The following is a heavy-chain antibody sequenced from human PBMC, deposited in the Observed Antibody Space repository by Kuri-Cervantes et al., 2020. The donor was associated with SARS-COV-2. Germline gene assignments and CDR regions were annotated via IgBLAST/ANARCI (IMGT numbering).Heavy chain of an antibody. CDR2: IKSKTDGGTT. CDR1: GFTFSNAW. Sequence: GGSLRLSCAASGFTFSNAWMSWVRQAPGKGLEWVGRIKSKTDGGTTDYAATVKGRFTISRDDSKNTLYLQMNSLKTEDTAVYYCTTDYYDFWSGSVTYFDYWGQGTLVTVSS. D-gene: IGHD3-3*01. J-gene: IGHJ4*02. CDR3: TTDYYDFWSGSVTYFDY. V-gene: IGHV3-15*01.